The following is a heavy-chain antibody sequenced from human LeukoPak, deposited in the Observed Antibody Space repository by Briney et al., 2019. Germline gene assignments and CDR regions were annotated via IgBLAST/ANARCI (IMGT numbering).Heavy chain of an antibody. Sequence: SETLSLTCAVSGGSIISSHYSWGWIRQPPGTGLEWIGYIYYSGSTNYNPSLKSRVTISVDTSKNQFSLKLSSVTAADTAVYYCARGPWYSSSWYDYWGQGTLVTVSS. CDR3: ARGPWYSSSWYDY. CDR1: GGSIISSHYS. V-gene: IGHV4-61*05. D-gene: IGHD6-13*01. CDR2: IYYSGST. J-gene: IGHJ4*02.